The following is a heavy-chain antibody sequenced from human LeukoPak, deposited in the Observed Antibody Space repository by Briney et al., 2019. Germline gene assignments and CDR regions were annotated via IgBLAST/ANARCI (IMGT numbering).Heavy chain of an antibody. Sequence: GGSLRLSCAASGFTVSNNYMNWVRQAPGKGLEWVSLIYSGGSTHYADSVKGRFTISRDSSRNTLCLQMNSLRVEDTAVYYCARDPSAVAINTYGWGQGTLVTVSS. J-gene: IGHJ4*02. CDR2: IYSGGST. V-gene: IGHV3-66*01. D-gene: IGHD6-13*01. CDR1: GFTVSNNY. CDR3: ARDPSAVAINTYG.